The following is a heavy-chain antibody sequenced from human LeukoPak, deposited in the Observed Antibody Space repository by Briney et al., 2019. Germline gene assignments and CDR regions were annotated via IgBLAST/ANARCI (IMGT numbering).Heavy chain of an antibody. CDR2: INHSGST. CDR1: GGSFSGYY. J-gene: IGHJ6*02. Sequence: SETLSLTCAVYGGSFSGYYWSWIRQPPGKRLEWIGEINHSGSTNYNPSLQSRVTISVDTSKNQFSLKLSSVTAADTAVYYCARVTGLLWFGELLPTPYYYYGMDVWGQGTTVIVSS. D-gene: IGHD3-10*01. CDR3: ARVTGLLWFGELLPTPYYYYGMDV. V-gene: IGHV4-34*01.